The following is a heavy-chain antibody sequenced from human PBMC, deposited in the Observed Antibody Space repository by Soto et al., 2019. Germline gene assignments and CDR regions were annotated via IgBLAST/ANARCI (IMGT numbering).Heavy chain of an antibody. D-gene: IGHD2-15*01. J-gene: IGHJ6*02. V-gene: IGHV6-1*01. Sequence: QVQLQQSGPGLVKPSQTLSLTCAISGDSVSSNSAAWNWIRQSPSRGLERLGRTYYRSRWFSEYALSLRSPITINPDTTKNQFSLQLNSVTPEDTAVYYCVRARYCSGGSCYYGVDVWGQGTTVTASS. CDR3: VRARYCSGGSCYYGVDV. CDR1: GDSVSSNSAA. CDR2: TYYRSRWFS.